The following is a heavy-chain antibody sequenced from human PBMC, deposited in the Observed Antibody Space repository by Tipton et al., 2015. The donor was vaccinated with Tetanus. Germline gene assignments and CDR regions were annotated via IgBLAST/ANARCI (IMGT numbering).Heavy chain of an antibody. V-gene: IGHV1-46*01. CDR2: INPSGGGT. J-gene: IGHJ4*02. CDR3: ARATDPSGWTYFDF. Sequence: QVQLVQSGAEVLKPGASVKVSCKASGYTFTTYLIHWVRQAPGQGLEWMGLINPSGGGTTYAQKFRDRVTITRDTATSTVYMELSSLTSQDTAVYYCARATDPSGWTYFDFWGQGTLVPVSP. D-gene: IGHD6-19*01. CDR1: GYTFTTYL.